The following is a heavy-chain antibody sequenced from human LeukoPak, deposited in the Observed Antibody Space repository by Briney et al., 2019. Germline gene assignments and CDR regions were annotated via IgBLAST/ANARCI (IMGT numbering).Heavy chain of an antibody. CDR2: ISYDGSNN. CDR3: ARDFLGRYCSYTSCYSGAFDI. V-gene: IGHV3-30-3*01. Sequence: GGSLRLSCAASGFTFNIYSMHWVRQAPGKGLEWVAVISYDGSNNYYADSVKGRFTISRDNSKNTLYLQMNSLTAEDTAVYYCARDFLGRYCSYTSCYSGAFDIWGQGTMVTVSS. D-gene: IGHD2-2*01. J-gene: IGHJ3*02. CDR1: GFTFNIYS.